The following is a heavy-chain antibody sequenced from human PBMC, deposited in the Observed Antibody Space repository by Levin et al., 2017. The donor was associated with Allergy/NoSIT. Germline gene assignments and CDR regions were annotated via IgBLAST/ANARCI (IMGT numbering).Heavy chain of an antibody. J-gene: IGHJ6*02. CDR2: ISGSGGST. CDR1: GFTFSSYA. Sequence: PGGSLRLSCAASGFTFSSYAMSWVRQAPGKGLEWVSAISGSGGSTYYADSVKGRFTISRDNSKNTLYLQMNSLRAEDTAVYYCAKFPYSSSFYGMDVWGQGTTVTVSS. CDR3: AKFPYSSSFYGMDV. D-gene: IGHD6-13*01. V-gene: IGHV3-23*01.